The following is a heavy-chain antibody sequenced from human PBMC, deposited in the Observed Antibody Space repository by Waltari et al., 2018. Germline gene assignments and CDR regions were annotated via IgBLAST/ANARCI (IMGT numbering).Heavy chain of an antibody. CDR3: AREGSGSYYRDYYYYMDV. Sequence: QVQLVQSGAEMKKPGSSVKVSCKASGGTFSSYAISWVRQAPGQGLEWMGGIIPIFGTANYAQKFQGRVTITADESTSTAYMELSSLRSEDTAVYYCAREGSGSYYRDYYYYMDVWGKGTTVTVSS. V-gene: IGHV1-69*13. CDR1: GGTFSSYA. J-gene: IGHJ6*03. D-gene: IGHD3-10*01. CDR2: IIPIFGTA.